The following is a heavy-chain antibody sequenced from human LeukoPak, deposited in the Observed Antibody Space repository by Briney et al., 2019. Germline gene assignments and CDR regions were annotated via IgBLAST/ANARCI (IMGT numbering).Heavy chain of an antibody. J-gene: IGHJ1*01. D-gene: IGHD6-19*01. Sequence: SETLSLTCTVSGGSISSYYWNWIRQPPGKGLEWIGHIYYSGSTNYNPSLKSRVTISVDTSKNQFSLKLSSVTAADTAVYYCARGGWYPESFQHWGQGALVTVSS. CDR3: ARGGWYPESFQH. CDR2: IYYSGST. CDR1: GGSISSYY. V-gene: IGHV4-59*01.